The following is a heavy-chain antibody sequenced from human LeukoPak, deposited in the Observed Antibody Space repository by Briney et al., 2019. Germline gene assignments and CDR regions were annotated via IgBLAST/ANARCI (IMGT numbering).Heavy chain of an antibody. D-gene: IGHD2-2*01. CDR3: ARPAYCSSTSCSFFDY. V-gene: IGHV4-39*01. CDR1: GGSISSSSYY. Sequence: PSETLSLTCTVSGGSISSSSYYWGWIRQPPGKGLEWIGSIYYSGSTYYNPSLKSRVTISVDTSKNQFFLKLSSVTAADTAVYYCARPAYCSSTSCSFFDYWGQGTLVTVSS. CDR2: IYYSGST. J-gene: IGHJ4*02.